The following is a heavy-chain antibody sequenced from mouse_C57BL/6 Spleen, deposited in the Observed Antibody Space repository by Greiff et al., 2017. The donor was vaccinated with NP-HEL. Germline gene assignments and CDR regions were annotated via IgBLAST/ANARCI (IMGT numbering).Heavy chain of an antibody. Sequence: EVMLVESEGGLVQPGSSMKLSCTASGFTFSDYYMAWVRQVPEKGLEWVANINYDGSSTYYLDSLKSRFIISRDNAKNILYLQMSSLKSEDTATYYCARGNYGSSLDYWGQGTTLTVSS. V-gene: IGHV5-16*01. CDR3: ARGNYGSSLDY. CDR1: GFTFSDYY. J-gene: IGHJ2*01. CDR2: INYDGSST. D-gene: IGHD1-1*01.